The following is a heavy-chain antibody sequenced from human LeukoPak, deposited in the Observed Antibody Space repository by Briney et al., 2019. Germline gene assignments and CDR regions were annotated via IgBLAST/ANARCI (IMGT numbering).Heavy chain of an antibody. CDR3: GRYYVMDV. CDR1: GFTFSSYS. Sequence: PGGSLRLSCAASGFTFSSYSMNWVRQAPGKGLEWVSYISSSSSTIYYADSVKGRFTISRDNSKSTLYLQMNSLRAEDTAVYYCGRYYVMDVWGQGTSVTVSS. CDR2: ISSSSSTI. J-gene: IGHJ6*02. V-gene: IGHV3-48*01.